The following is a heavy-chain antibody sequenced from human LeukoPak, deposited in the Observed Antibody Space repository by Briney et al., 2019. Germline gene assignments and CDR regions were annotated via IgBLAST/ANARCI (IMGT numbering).Heavy chain of an antibody. J-gene: IGHJ4*02. Sequence: ASVKVSCKASGGTFSSYAISWVRQAPGQGLEWMGGIIPIFGTANYAQKFQGRVTITTDESTSTAYMELSSLRSEDTAVYYCATSRLGYCSGGSCYSLDYWGQGTPVTVSS. CDR1: GGTFSSYA. D-gene: IGHD2-15*01. CDR2: IIPIFGTA. V-gene: IGHV1-69*05. CDR3: ATSRLGYCSGGSCYSLDY.